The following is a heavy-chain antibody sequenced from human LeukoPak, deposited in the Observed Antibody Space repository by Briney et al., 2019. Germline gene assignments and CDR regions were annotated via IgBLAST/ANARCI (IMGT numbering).Heavy chain of an antibody. Sequence: ASVKVSCKASGYTSTSYDISWVRQAPGQGLEWMGWISAYNGNTNYAQKLQGRVTMTTDTSTSTAYMELRSLRSDDTAVYYCARDLDLGTYYYDSSGYYPFDYWGQGTLVTVSS. CDR3: ARDLDLGTYYYDSSGYYPFDY. CDR1: GYTSTSYD. CDR2: ISAYNGNT. J-gene: IGHJ4*02. V-gene: IGHV1-18*01. D-gene: IGHD3-22*01.